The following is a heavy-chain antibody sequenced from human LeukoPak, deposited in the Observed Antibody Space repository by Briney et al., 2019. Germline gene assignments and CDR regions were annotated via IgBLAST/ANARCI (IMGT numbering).Heavy chain of an antibody. CDR2: ISSSGSTI. Sequence: PXXSLRLSCAASGFTFSSYEMNWVRQAPGKGLEWVSYISSSGSTIYYADSVKGRFTISRDNSKNTLYLQMNSLRAEDTAVYYCARDQGRDGYNLWGQGTLVTVSS. CDR1: GFTFSSYE. J-gene: IGHJ5*02. CDR3: ARDQGRDGYNL. V-gene: IGHV3-48*03. D-gene: IGHD5-24*01.